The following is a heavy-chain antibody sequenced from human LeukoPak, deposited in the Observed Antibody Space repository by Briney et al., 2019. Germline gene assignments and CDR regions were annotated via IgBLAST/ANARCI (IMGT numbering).Heavy chain of an antibody. CDR1: GFSFSTYG. J-gene: IGHJ4*02. Sequence: GGSLRLSCAASGFSFSTYGLNWVRQAPGKGLEWVSYISSSGSPIYYADSVRGRFTISRDNAKNSLYLQMHSMRAEDTAVYYCARDLRGNSYGSVDFWGQGTLVTVSS. CDR3: ARDLRGNSYGSVDF. CDR2: ISSSGSPI. V-gene: IGHV3-48*01. D-gene: IGHD5-18*01.